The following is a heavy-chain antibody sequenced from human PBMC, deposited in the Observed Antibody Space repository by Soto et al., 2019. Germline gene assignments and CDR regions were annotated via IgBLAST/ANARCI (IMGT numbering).Heavy chain of an antibody. D-gene: IGHD1-26*01. CDR3: ARDVVGATYYFDS. Sequence: LRLSCAVSGFTFSSYEMNWVRQAPGRGLEWVSYISSGASTIYYADSVKGRFTISRDNAKNSLFLQMDSLRAEDTAVYYCARDVVGATYYFDSWGQGTLVTVSS. J-gene: IGHJ4*02. CDR2: ISSGASTI. V-gene: IGHV3-48*03. CDR1: GFTFSSYE.